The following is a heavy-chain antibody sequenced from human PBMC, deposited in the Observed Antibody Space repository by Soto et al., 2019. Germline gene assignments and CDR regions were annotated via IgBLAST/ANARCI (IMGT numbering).Heavy chain of an antibody. D-gene: IGHD3-10*01. CDR3: ARDASSPFIYGSGSYARGAWFDP. CDR2: IYYSGST. V-gene: IGHV4-30-4*01. J-gene: IGHJ5*02. Sequence: QVQLQESGPGLVKPSQTLSLTCTVSGGSISSGDYYWSWIRQPPGKGLEWIGYIYYSGSTYYNPSLKSRVTISVDTSKNQFSLKLSSVTAADTAVYYCARDASSPFIYGSGSYARGAWFDPWGQGTLVTVSS. CDR1: GGSISSGDYY.